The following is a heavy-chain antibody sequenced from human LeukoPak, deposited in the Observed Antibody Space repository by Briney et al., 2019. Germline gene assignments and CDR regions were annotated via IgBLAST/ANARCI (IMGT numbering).Heavy chain of an antibody. CDR1: GFTFSDSA. V-gene: IGHV3-23*01. CDR2: ISDTGGRT. D-gene: IGHD3-3*01. Sequence: HTGGSLRLSCAASGFTFSDSAVSWVRQAPGEGLEWVSSISDTGGRTYYADSVKGRLTITRDNSRNTVNLQMNSLRADDTARYYCAKGGQDFDFWRFDLWGQGILVTVSS. CDR3: AKGGQDFDFWRFDL. J-gene: IGHJ5*02.